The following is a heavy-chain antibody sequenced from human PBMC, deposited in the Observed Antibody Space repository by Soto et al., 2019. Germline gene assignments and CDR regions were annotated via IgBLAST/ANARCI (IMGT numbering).Heavy chain of an antibody. CDR3: ARLQCSGWSGFATYYYYGMEV. D-gene: IGHD2-15*01. CDR1: GYSFTSYW. CDR2: IDPSDSYT. V-gene: IGHV5-10-1*01. J-gene: IGHJ6*02. Sequence: PGESLKISCKGSGYSFTSYWISWVRQMPGKGLEWMGRIDPSDSYTNYSPSFQGHVTISADKSISTAHLQWSSLKASDTAMYYCARLQCSGWSGFATYYYYGMEVWGPGPTVTVAS.